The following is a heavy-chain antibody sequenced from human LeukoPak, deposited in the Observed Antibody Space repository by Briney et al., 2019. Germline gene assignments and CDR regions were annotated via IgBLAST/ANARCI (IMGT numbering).Heavy chain of an antibody. V-gene: IGHV3-43*02. J-gene: IGHJ6*03. CDR3: AKDLFIARGYFYYMDV. CDR2: ISGDGGRT. Sequence: PGGSQRLSCAASGFTFDDYAMHWVRQPPGKGLEWVSLISGDGGRTYYADSVKGRFTVSRDNSKNTLYLQMNSLGTEDTALYYCAKDLFIARGYFYYMDVWGKGTTVTVSS. D-gene: IGHD2-15*01. CDR1: GFTFDDYA.